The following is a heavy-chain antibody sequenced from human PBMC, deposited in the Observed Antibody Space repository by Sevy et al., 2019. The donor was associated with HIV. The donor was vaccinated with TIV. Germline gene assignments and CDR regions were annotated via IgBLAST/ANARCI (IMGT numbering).Heavy chain of an antibody. CDR2: TNSDGSST. CDR3: AGSRYSSGLGD. Sequence: GGSLRLSCAASGFTFSSYWMHWVRQGLGKGLVWVSRTNSDGSSTSYADSVKGRFTVSRDNAKNTLYLQLNSLRVEDTAVYYWAGSRYSSGLGDWGQGTLVTVSS. J-gene: IGHJ4*02. V-gene: IGHV3-74*01. CDR1: GFTFSSYW. D-gene: IGHD6-19*01.